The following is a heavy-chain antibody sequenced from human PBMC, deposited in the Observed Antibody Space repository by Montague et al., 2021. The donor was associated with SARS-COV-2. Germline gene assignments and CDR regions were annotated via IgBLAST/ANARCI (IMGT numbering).Heavy chain of an antibody. J-gene: IGHJ6*02. CDR3: ARRERASWYKNHEYGLDV. D-gene: IGHD6-13*01. V-gene: IGHV4-39*01. CDR2: LYYSGST. Sequence: SETLSLTCTVSGGSISGSIYLWDWIRQPPGKGLEWIASLYYSGSTYYNPSLRSRVTISADTSKNQFSLKVSSVTAADTAVYYCARRERASWYKNHEYGLDVWGQGTTVTVSS. CDR1: GGSISGSIYL.